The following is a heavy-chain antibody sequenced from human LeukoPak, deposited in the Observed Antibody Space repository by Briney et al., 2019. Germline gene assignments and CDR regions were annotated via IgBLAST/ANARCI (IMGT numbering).Heavy chain of an antibody. V-gene: IGHV1-46*01. CDR2: INPSGGST. CDR3: AILTVWGEPHAFDI. Sequence: AASVKVSCKASGYTFTNYYIHWVRQAPGQGLEWMGIINPSGGSTSYAQKFQGRVTMTRDMSTSTVYMELSSLRSEDTAMYYCAILTVWGEPHAFDIWGQGTMVTVSS. D-gene: IGHD3-16*01. CDR1: GYTFTNYY. J-gene: IGHJ3*02.